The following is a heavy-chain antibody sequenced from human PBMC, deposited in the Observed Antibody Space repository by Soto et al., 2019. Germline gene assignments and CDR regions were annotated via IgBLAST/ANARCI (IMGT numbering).Heavy chain of an antibody. J-gene: IGHJ4*02. CDR3: AKDGQYSSSTGVFYY. CDR1: GFTFSSYA. CDR2: ISGSGGST. V-gene: IGHV3-23*01. Sequence: GGSLRLSCAASGFTFSSYAMSWVRQAPGKGLEWVSAISGSGGSTYYADSVKGRFAISRDNSKNTLYLQMNSLRAEDTAVYYCAKDGQYSSSTGVFYYWGQGTPVTVSS. D-gene: IGHD6-6*01.